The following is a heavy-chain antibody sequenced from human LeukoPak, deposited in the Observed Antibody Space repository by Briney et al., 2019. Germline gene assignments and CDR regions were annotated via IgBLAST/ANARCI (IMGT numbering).Heavy chain of an antibody. CDR2: ISYDGSNK. CDR3: ARDRGQYYGSGSYYVN. CDR1: GFTFSSYG. D-gene: IGHD3-10*01. V-gene: IGHV3-30*03. Sequence: GGSLRLSCAASGFTFSSYGMHWVRQAPGKGLEWVAVISYDGSNKYYADSVKGRFTISRDNSKNTLYLQMNSLRAEDTAVYYCARDRGQYYGSGSYYVNWGQGTLVTVSS. J-gene: IGHJ4*02.